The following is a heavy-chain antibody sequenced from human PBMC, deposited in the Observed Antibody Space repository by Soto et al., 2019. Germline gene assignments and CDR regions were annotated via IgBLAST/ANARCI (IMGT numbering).Heavy chain of an antibody. J-gene: IGHJ6*02. CDR2: IIPIFGTA. CDR3: ARDSTIFGVDAYYYYGMDV. D-gene: IGHD3-3*01. Sequence: ASVKVSCKASGGTFSSYAISWVRQAPGQGLEWMGGIIPIFGTANYAQKFQGRVTITADESTSTAYMELSSLRSEDTAVYYCARDSTIFGVDAYYYYGMDVWGQGTTVTVSS. CDR1: GGTFSSYA. V-gene: IGHV1-69*13.